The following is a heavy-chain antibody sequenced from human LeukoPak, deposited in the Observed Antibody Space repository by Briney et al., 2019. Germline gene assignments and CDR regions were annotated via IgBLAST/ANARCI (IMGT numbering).Heavy chain of an antibody. V-gene: IGHV4-59*01. CDR2: IYYSGST. Sequence: PSETLSLTCTVSGGSISSYYWSWIRQPPGKGLEWIGYIYYSGSTNYNPSLKSRVTISVDTSKNQFSLKLSSVTAADTAVYYCARGGDIVVVPAAAYYFDYWGQGTLVTLSS. CDR3: ARGGDIVVVPAAAYYFDY. CDR1: GGSISSYY. J-gene: IGHJ4*02. D-gene: IGHD2-2*01.